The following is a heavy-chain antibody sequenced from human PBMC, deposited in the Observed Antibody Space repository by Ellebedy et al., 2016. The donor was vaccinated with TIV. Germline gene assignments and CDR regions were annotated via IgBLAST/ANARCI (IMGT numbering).Heavy chain of an antibody. J-gene: IGHJ4*02. V-gene: IGHV3-23*01. Sequence: LSLTCAASGFTFSSYAMYWVRQAPGKGLEWVSVMSGSGHRTHYADSVKGRFTVSRDNSKNTLYLQMNSLRAEDTAVYYCAKDPSDYWGCFDYWGQGTLVTVSS. CDR2: MSGSGHRT. CDR1: GFTFSSYA. CDR3: AKDPSDYWGCFDY. D-gene: IGHD7-27*01.